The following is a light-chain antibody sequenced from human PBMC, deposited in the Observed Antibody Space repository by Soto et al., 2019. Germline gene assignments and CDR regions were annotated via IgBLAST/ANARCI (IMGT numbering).Light chain of an antibody. Sequence: LTQPASVSGSPGQSITISCTGTSSNISIYNYVSWYQQHPGKAPKLIIYEVSNRPSGISNRFSGAKSGNTASLTISGPQAEDEADYYCSSYTSTSSYVFATGTKVTVL. V-gene: IGLV2-14*01. CDR2: EVS. CDR3: SSYTSTSSYV. J-gene: IGLJ1*01. CDR1: SSNISIYNY.